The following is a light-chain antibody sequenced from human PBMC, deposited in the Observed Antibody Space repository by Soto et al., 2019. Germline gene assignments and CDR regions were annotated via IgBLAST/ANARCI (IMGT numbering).Light chain of an antibody. J-gene: IGKJ2*01. CDR1: QSVSSY. V-gene: IGKV3-11*01. Sequence: EIVLTQSPATLSLSPGERATLSCRASQSVSSYLAWYQQKPGQAPRLLIYDASNRATGIPARFSGSGSGTDFTLPISSLEPEDFAVYYCQQRSNWLLYTFGQGTKLDIK. CDR3: QQRSNWLLYT. CDR2: DAS.